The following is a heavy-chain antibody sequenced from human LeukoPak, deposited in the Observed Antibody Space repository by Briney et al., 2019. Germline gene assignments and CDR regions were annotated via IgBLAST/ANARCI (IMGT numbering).Heavy chain of an antibody. J-gene: IGHJ3*01. CDR3: ARRGLVAGIYDLVYGFDL. CDR2: VNPDNGNT. V-gene: IGHV1-8*03. CDR1: GYSFTTFH. Sequence: ASVKVSCKAAGYSFTTFHMNWVRQAPGQGPEWMGWVNPDNGNTGFAQKFQGRVTITQNSSVTTVYMELSSLTSEDTAVYYCARRGLVAGIYDLVYGFDLWGQGTMVTVSS. D-gene: IGHD3/OR15-3a*01.